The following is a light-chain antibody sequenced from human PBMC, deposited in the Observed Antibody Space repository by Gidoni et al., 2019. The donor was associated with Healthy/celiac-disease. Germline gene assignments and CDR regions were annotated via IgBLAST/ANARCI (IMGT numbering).Light chain of an antibody. Sequence: IVLTQSPGTLSLSSGERATLYCRASQSVSSSYLAWYQPKPGQSPRLLIYGASSRATGIPDRFSGSGSGTDFTLTISRLEPEDFAVYYCQQYSSSPPYTFGQGTKLEIK. CDR1: QSVSSSY. V-gene: IGKV3-20*01. CDR2: GAS. CDR3: QQYSSSPPYT. J-gene: IGKJ2*01.